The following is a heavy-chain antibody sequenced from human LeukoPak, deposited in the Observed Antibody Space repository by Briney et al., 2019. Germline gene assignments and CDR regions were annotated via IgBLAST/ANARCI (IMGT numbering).Heavy chain of an antibody. CDR2: ISAYNGNT. CDR3: ARYRYDILTGYYPSLDY. V-gene: IGHV1-18*01. J-gene: IGHJ4*02. D-gene: IGHD3-9*01. CDR1: GYTFTSYG. Sequence: ASVKVSCKASGYTFTSYGISWVRQAPGQGLEWMGWISAYNGNTNYAQKLQGRVTMTTGTSTSTAYMELRSLRSDDTAVYYCARYRYDILTGYYPSLDYWGQGTLVTVSS.